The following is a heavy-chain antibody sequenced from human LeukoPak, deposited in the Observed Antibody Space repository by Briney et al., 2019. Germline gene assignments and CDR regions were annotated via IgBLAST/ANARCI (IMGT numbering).Heavy chain of an antibody. V-gene: IGHV4-59*08. CDR2: IYYSGST. CDR1: GGSISSYY. Sequence: SETLSLTCTVSGGSISSYYWSWIRRPPGKGLEWIGYIYYSGSTNYNPSLKSRVTISVDTSKNQFSLKLSSVTAADTAVSYCAISTGYYASLDYWGQGTLVTVSS. D-gene: IGHD3-9*01. J-gene: IGHJ4*02. CDR3: AISTGYYASLDY.